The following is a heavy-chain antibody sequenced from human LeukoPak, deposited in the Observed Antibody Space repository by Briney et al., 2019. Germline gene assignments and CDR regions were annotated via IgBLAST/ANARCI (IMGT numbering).Heavy chain of an antibody. Sequence: GGSLRLSCAASGFTFSNYGMSWVRQAPGKGLEWVSAISGSGGSTYYADSVKGRFTISRDNSKNTLYLQMNSLRAEDTAVYYCASPGGSSSWYYYYYMDVWGKGTTVTISS. V-gene: IGHV3-23*01. CDR1: GFTFSNYG. CDR2: ISGSGGST. CDR3: ASPGGSSSWYYYYYMDV. J-gene: IGHJ6*03. D-gene: IGHD6-13*01.